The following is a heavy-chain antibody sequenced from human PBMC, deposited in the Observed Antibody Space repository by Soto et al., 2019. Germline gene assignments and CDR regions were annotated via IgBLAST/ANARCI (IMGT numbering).Heavy chain of an antibody. D-gene: IGHD6-13*01. CDR2: ICHGGGA. CDR1: GGSFSGYC. Sequence: SETLSLTCAVYGGSFSGYCWSWIRQTPGEGLEWIGDICHGGGANYNPSLKSRVTISVDTSKNQFSLKLSSVTAADTAVYYCARGSSSSNWFDPWGQGTLVTVSS. V-gene: IGHV4-34*01. CDR3: ARGSSSSNWFDP. J-gene: IGHJ5*02.